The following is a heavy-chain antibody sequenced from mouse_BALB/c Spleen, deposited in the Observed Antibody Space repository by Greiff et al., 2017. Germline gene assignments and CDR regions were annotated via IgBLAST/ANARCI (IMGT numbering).Heavy chain of an antibody. J-gene: IGHJ3*01. D-gene: IGHD2-4*01. V-gene: IGHV8-12*01. Sequence: QVTLKESGPGILQPSQTLSLTCSFSGFSLSTSGMGVSWIRQPSGKGLEWLAHIYWDDDKRYNPSLKSRLTISKDTSSNQVFLKITSVDTADTATYYCARGAYDYDVGFAYWGQGTLVTVSA. CDR1: GFSLSTSGMG. CDR2: IYWDDDK. CDR3: ARGAYDYDVGFAY.